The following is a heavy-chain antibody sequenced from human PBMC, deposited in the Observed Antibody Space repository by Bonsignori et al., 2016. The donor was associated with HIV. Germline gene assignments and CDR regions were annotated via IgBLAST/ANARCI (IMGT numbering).Heavy chain of an antibody. V-gene: IGHV4-34*01. D-gene: IGHD3-3*01. CDR3: ARGRRRILEWLYPCHYMDV. Sequence: PGKGLEWIGEINHSGSTNYNPSLKSRVTISVDTSKNQFSLKLSSVTAADTAVYYCARGRRRILEWLYPCHYMDVWGKGTTVTVSS. J-gene: IGHJ6*03. CDR2: INHSGST.